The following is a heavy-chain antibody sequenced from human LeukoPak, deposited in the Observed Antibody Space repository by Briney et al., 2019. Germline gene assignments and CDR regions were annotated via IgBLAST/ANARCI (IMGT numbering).Heavy chain of an antibody. V-gene: IGHV1-18*04. CDR3: AREVIIAAADPGGVDY. D-gene: IGHD6-13*01. J-gene: IGHJ4*02. CDR2: ISAYNGNT. CDR1: GYTFSSYY. Sequence: ASVKVSCKASGYTFSSYYMHWVRQAPGQGLEWMGWISAYNGNTNYAQKLQGRVTMTTDTSTSTAYMELRSLRSDDTAVYYCAREVIIAAADPGGVDYWGQGTLVTVSS.